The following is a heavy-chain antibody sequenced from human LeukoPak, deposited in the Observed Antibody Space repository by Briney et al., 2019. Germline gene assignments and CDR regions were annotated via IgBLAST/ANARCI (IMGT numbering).Heavy chain of an antibody. Sequence: PGRSLRLSCAASGFTFSSYGMHWVRQAPGKGLEWVAVIWYDGSNKYYADSVKGRFTISRDNSKNTLYLQMNSLRAEDTAVYYCARDLGGATSFDYWAREPWSPSPQ. CDR2: IWYDGSNK. V-gene: IGHV3-33*01. J-gene: IGHJ4*02. CDR3: ARDLGGATSFDY. D-gene: IGHD1-26*01. CDR1: GFTFSSYG.